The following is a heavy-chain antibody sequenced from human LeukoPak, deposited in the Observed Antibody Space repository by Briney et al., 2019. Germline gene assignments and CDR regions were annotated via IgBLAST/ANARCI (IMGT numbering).Heavy chain of an antibody. D-gene: IGHD5-12*01. CDR2: INHSGST. CDR3: ARAPTYSGYDPVDY. J-gene: IGHJ4*02. CDR1: GGSFSGYY. V-gene: IGHV4-34*01. Sequence: SETLSLTCVVYGGSFSGYYWSWIRQPPGKGLEWIGEINHSGSTNYNPSLKSRVTISVDTSKNQFSLKLSSVTAADTAVYYCARAPTYSGYDPVDYWGQGTLVTVSS.